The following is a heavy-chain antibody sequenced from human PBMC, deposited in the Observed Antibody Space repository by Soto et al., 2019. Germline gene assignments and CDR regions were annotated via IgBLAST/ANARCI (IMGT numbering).Heavy chain of an antibody. J-gene: IGHJ3*02. CDR3: AKTIRAFWGVIATDAFDI. CDR1: GFTFSSYA. V-gene: IGHV3-23*01. D-gene: IGHD3-16*02. Sequence: EVQLLESGGGLVQPGGSLRLSCAASGFTFSSYAMSWVRQAPGKGLEWVSGISGSGGSTYYADSVKGRFTISRDNSQNTLYLQMNSLRAEDTALYYCAKTIRAFWGVIATDAFDIWGQGTMVTVSS. CDR2: ISGSGGST.